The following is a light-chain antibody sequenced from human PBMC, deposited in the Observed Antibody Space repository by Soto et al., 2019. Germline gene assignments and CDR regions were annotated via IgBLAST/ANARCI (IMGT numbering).Light chain of an antibody. V-gene: IGKV1-39*01. Sequence: IQMTQSPSSLSASVGDRITITCRASQSISRYLNWYQHKPGKAPKLLINAASSLERGVPSRFSGGGSGTDFTLSISSLQPDDFATYYCQQNYRATPWTFGQGTKVDIK. CDR2: AAS. CDR3: QQNYRATPWT. J-gene: IGKJ1*01. CDR1: QSISRY.